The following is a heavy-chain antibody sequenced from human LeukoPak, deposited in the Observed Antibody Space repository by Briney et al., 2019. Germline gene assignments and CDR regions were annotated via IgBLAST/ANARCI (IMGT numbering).Heavy chain of an antibody. CDR3: ARGVDTAMVSYYYYMDV. J-gene: IGHJ6*03. V-gene: IGHV4-31*03. CDR2: IYYSGST. CDR1: GGSISSGGYY. D-gene: IGHD5-18*01. Sequence: SETLSLTCTVAGGSISSGGYYWSWIRQHPGKGLEWIGYIYYSGSTYYNPSLKSRVTISVDTSKNQFSLKLSSVTAADTAVYYCARGVDTAMVSYYYYMDVWGKGTTVTVSS.